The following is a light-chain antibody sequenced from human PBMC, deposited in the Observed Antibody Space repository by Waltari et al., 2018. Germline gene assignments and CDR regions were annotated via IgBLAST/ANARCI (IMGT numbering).Light chain of an antibody. J-gene: IGLJ3*02. CDR3: AAWDDRLNGGV. V-gene: IGLV1-44*01. CDR1: SSNLGTNT. CDR2: GNY. Sequence: QSVLTQPPSASGTPGQTVTISCSGCSSNLGTNTLNWYRQVPGAAPQLPIYGNYQRPSGVPARFSGSKSGPSASLAISGLQSEDEADYYCAAWDDRLNGGVFGGGTKLTVL.